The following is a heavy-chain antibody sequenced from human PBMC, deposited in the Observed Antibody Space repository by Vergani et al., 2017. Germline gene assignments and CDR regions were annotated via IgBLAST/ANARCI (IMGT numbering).Heavy chain of an antibody. CDR2: IYYSGTT. Sequence: QVQLQESGPGLVKASQTLSLTCSVSGAYVGSGGYYWSWVRQRPGMGLDWIGYIYYSGTTYYNPSLKSRVTISVDTAKNQFSLKLSSVTAADTAVYYCARQERWTGFDYWGQGTLVTVSS. CDR3: ARQERWTGFDY. CDR1: GAYVGSGGYY. J-gene: IGHJ4*02. D-gene: IGHD5-24*01. V-gene: IGHV4-30-4*08.